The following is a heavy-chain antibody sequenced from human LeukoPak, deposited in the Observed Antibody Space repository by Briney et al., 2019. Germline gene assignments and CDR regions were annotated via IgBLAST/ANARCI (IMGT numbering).Heavy chain of an antibody. D-gene: IGHD6-6*01. CDR3: AGHSSSSAANFDY. CDR2: IYYSGST. V-gene: IGHV4-39*01. Sequence: PSETLSLTCTVSGGSISGSSYYWGWIRQPPGKGLEWIGSIYYSGSTYYNPSLKSRVTISVDTSKNQFSLRLTSVTAADTAVYYCAGHSSSSAANFDYWGQGTLVTVSS. J-gene: IGHJ4*02. CDR1: GGSISGSSYY.